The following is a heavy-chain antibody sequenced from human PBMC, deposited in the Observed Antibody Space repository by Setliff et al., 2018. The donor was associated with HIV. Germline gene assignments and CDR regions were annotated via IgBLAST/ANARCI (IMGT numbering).Heavy chain of an antibody. CDR2: INPKSGAT. J-gene: IGHJ6*03. D-gene: IGHD1-26*01. V-gene: IGHV1-2*02. CDR1: EYRFIGYY. Sequence: ASVKVSCKASEYRFIGYYIHWVRQAPGQGPEWMGWINPKSGATTYAQKFQGRVTITADESTSTAYMELSSLRSEDTAVYYCARAHSGSYYYYYYMDVWGKGTTVTVS. CDR3: ARAHSGSYYYYYYMDV.